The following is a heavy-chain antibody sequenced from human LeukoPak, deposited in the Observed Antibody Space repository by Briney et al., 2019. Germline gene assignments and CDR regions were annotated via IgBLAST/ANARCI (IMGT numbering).Heavy chain of an antibody. J-gene: IGHJ5*02. Sequence: GASVKVSCKASGYTFTSYGISWVRQAPGQGLEWMGWINTNTGNPTYAQGFTGRFVFSLDTSVSTAYLQISSLKAEDTAVYYCARRGTLVGAPEYNWFDPWGQGTLVTVSS. CDR2: INTNTGNP. V-gene: IGHV7-4-1*02. D-gene: IGHD1-26*01. CDR3: ARRGTLVGAPEYNWFDP. CDR1: GYTFTSYG.